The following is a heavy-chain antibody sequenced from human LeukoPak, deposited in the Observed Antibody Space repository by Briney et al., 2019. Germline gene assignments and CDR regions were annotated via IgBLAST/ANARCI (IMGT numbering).Heavy chain of an antibody. CDR3: ARRPLRNSSGPWGTIDY. Sequence: SETLSLTCTVSGGSISSGNYYWGWIRQPPGKGLEWIGTIYYGGNTYYNPSLESRFTISVDTSKNQFSLKLSSVTAADTAVYYCARRPLRNSSGPWGTIDYWGQGTLVTVSS. CDR2: IYYGGNT. J-gene: IGHJ4*02. D-gene: IGHD3-22*01. CDR1: GGSISSGNYY. V-gene: IGHV4-39*01.